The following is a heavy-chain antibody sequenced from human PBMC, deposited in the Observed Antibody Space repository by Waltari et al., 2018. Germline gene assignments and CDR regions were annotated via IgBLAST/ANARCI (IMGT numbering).Heavy chain of an antibody. D-gene: IGHD6-19*01. Sequence: QVQLVQSGAEVKKHGASVTVSCKASGYTFTGYYMHWVRQAPGQGLEWMGRINPNSGGTNYAQKFQGRVTMTRDTSISTAYMELSRLRSDDTAVYYCARDLRSSGWSDYWVQGTLVTVSS. CDR3: ARDLRSSGWSDY. CDR2: INPNSGGT. V-gene: IGHV1-2*06. CDR1: GYTFTGYY. J-gene: IGHJ4*02.